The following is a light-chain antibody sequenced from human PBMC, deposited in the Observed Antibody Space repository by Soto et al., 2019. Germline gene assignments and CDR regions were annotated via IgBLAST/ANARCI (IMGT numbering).Light chain of an antibody. CDR2: KDS. CDR3: QSADSSGTYVV. Sequence: YELTQPPSVSVSPGQTARITCSGDALPKQYAYWYQQKPGQAPVLVIYKDSERPSGIPERFYGSSSGTTVTLTISGVQVEDEADYYCQSADSSGTYVVFGGGTQLTVL. CDR1: ALPKQY. J-gene: IGLJ2*01. V-gene: IGLV3-25*03.